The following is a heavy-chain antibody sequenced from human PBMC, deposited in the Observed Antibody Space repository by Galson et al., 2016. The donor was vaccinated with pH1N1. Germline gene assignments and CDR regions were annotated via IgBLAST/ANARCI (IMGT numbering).Heavy chain of an antibody. J-gene: IGHJ6*02. D-gene: IGHD3-3*01. Sequence: SLRLSCAASGFIFRNYAMSWVRQAPGKGLEWVSAISASGTITYYADSVKGRYIISRDNSGNTLYLQMNSLRAEDTAAYYCAKNGTSILGVITSPGHNYDVERWGQGTTAIVSS. CDR2: ISASGTIT. CDR1: GFIFRNYA. CDR3: AKNGTSILGVITSPGHNYDVER. V-gene: IGHV3-23*01.